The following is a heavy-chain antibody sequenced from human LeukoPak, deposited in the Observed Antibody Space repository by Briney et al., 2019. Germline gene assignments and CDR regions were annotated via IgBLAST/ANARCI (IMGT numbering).Heavy chain of an antibody. CDR3: ASEYGYSSSWLVGGYFDY. V-gene: IGHV4-59*01. CDR1: GGSISSYY. J-gene: IGHJ4*02. D-gene: IGHD6-13*01. Sequence: SETLSLTCTVSGGSISSYYWSWIRQPPGKGLEWIGYIYYSGSTNYNPSLKSRVTISVDTSKNQFSLKLSSVTAADTAVYYCASEYGYSSSWLVGGYFDYWGQGTLVTVSS. CDR2: IYYSGST.